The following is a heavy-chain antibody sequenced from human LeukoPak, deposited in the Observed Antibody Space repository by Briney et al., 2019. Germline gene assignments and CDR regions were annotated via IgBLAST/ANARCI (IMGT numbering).Heavy chain of an antibody. V-gene: IGHV3-21*01. CDR2: ISSSSSYI. CDR3: ARARGQWLPTRKYYFDY. D-gene: IGHD6-19*01. CDR1: GFTFSSYS. J-gene: IGHJ4*02. Sequence: GGSLRLFCAASGFTFSSYSMNWVRQAPGKGLEWVSSISSSSSYIYYADSVKGRFTISRDNAKNSLYLQMNSLRAEDTAVYYCARARGQWLPTRKYYFDYWGQGTLVTVSS.